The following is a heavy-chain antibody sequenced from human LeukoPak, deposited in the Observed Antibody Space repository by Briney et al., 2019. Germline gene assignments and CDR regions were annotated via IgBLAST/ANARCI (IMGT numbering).Heavy chain of an antibody. CDR1: GGTFSSYA. D-gene: IGHD3-22*01. CDR3: ARGDYYDSSGAFDY. J-gene: IGHJ4*02. CDR2: IIPILGIA. Sequence: GASVKVSCKASGGTFSSYAISWVRQAPGQGLEWMGRIIPILGIANYAQKFQGRATITADKSTSTAYMELSSLRSEDTAVYYCARGDYYDSSGAFDYWGQGTLVTVSS. V-gene: IGHV1-69*04.